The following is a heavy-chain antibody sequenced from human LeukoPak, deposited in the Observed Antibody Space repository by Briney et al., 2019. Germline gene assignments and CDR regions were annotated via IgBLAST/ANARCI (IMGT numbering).Heavy chain of an antibody. J-gene: IGHJ2*01. CDR3: ARASPADFNL. Sequence: PGGSLRLSCVASEFTFSNYWIHWVRQAPGKGLVWVSRIRGDGIVTNYADSVEGRFTVSRDNAKNTVHLQMNSLRDDDTAVYYCARASPADFNLWGRGTLVTVSS. V-gene: IGHV3-74*01. CDR1: EFTFSNYW. CDR2: IRGDGIVT.